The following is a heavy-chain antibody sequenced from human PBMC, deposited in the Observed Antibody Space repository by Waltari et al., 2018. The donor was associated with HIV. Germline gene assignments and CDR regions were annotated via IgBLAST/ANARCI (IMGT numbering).Heavy chain of an antibody. CDR2: FNPIFGAA. CDR3: ARSDFGELVRGQRAFDV. V-gene: IGHV1-69*01. D-gene: IGHD3-10*01. CDR1: GGAFTTCA. J-gene: IGHJ3*01. Sequence: QVQLAQPRAETPRPGSPVKVPCKASGGAFTTCALLLARQAPGQGLQWVGGFNPIFGAAKNEQIFQDRLTITADAATGTVYMELRSLSSDDTAIYYCARSDFGELVRGQRAFDVWGQGTMV.